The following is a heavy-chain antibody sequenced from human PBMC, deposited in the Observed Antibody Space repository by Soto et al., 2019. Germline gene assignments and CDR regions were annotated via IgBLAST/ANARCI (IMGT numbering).Heavy chain of an antibody. Sequence: GGSLRLSCAASGFTFSSAWMNWVRQAPGKGLEWVGCIKSKTDGGTTDYAAPVKGRFTISRDDSKNTLYLQMNSLKTEDTAVYYCATVPPYSSSWYHYYYYGMDVWGQGTTVTVSS. CDR2: IKSKTDGGTT. V-gene: IGHV3-15*07. D-gene: IGHD6-13*01. CDR3: ATVPPYSSSWYHYYYYGMDV. J-gene: IGHJ6*02. CDR1: GFTFSSAW.